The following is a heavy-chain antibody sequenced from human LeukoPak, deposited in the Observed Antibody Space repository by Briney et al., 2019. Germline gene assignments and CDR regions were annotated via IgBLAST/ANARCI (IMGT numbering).Heavy chain of an antibody. CDR3: ASGSRRFDY. CDR1: GFTFSSYW. J-gene: IGHJ4*02. V-gene: IGHV3-48*01. CDR2: ISSSTSTI. D-gene: IGHD5-12*01. Sequence: PGGSLRLSCAASGFTFSSYWMNWARQAPGKGLEWVSYISSSTSTINYADSVRGRFTMSRDNAKNSLYLQMNSLRAEDTAVYYCASGSRRFDYWGQGTLVTVSS.